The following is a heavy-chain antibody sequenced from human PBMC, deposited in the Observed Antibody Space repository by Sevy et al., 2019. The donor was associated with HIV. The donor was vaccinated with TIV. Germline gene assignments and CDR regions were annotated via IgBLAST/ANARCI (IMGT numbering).Heavy chain of an antibody. V-gene: IGHV3-30-3*01. J-gene: IGHJ3*02. D-gene: IGHD3-22*01. CDR2: ISYDGSNK. Sequence: GRSLRLSCAASGFTFSSYAMHWVRQAPGKGLEWVAVISYDGSNKYYADSVKGRFTISRDNSKNTLYLQMNSLRAEDTAVYYCARDRRNYYDSSGSLFGAFDIWGQGTMVTVSS. CDR3: ARDRRNYYDSSGSLFGAFDI. CDR1: GFTFSSYA.